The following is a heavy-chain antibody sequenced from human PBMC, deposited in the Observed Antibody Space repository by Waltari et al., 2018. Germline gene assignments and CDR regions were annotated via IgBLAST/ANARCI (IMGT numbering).Heavy chain of an antibody. CDR1: GYTFTGYY. V-gene: IGHV1-2*02. CDR3: ARDPSEHAYYYGMDV. Sequence: QVQLVQSGAEVKKPGASVKVSCKASGYTFTGYYMHWVRQAPGQGLEWMGWINPNSGGTNYAQKFQGRVTMTRDTSISTAYMELSRLRFDDTAVYYCARDPSEHAYYYGMDVWGQGTTVTVSS. J-gene: IGHJ6*02. CDR2: INPNSGGT. D-gene: IGHD2-2*01.